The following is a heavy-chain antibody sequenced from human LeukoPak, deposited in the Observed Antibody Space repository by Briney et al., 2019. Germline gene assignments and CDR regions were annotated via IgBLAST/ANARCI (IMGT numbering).Heavy chain of an antibody. CDR3: AKVRGGYDAAGWFDP. CDR1: GFTFSSYA. CDR2: ISGSGGST. Sequence: GGSLRLSCAASGFTFSSYAMSWVRQAPGKGLEWVSAISGSGGSTYYADSVKGRFTISRDNSKNTLHLQMNSLRAEDTAVYYCAKVRGGYDAAGWFDPWGQGTLVTVSS. J-gene: IGHJ5*02. D-gene: IGHD5-12*01. V-gene: IGHV3-23*01.